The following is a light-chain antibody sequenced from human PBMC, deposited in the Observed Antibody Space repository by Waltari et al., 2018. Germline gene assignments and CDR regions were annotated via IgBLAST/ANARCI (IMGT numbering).Light chain of an antibody. J-gene: IGLJ2*01. CDR3: QPYDSSLSGVV. CDR2: GNS. Sequence: QSVLTQPPSVSGALGQRVTISCTGSSSNIGAGYDVHWYQQLPGKAPKLLIYGNSNRPSVVPDRFSGSKSGTSASLAIAGLQAEDEADYYCQPYDSSLSGVVFGGGTKLTVL. CDR1: SSNIGAGYD. V-gene: IGLV1-40*01.